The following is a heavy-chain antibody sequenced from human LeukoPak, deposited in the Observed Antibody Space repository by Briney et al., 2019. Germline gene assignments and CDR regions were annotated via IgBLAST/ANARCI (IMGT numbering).Heavy chain of an antibody. CDR1: GFTFSSYA. V-gene: IGHV3-23*01. CDR2: ISGSGDAT. Sequence: GALRLSCAASGFTFSSYAMSWVRQAPGKGLEWVSAISGSGDATYYADSVKGRFTISRDNSKNTLYLQMNSLRAEDTAVYYCARADDGDYVGYYYYYGMDVWGQGTTVTVSS. CDR3: ARADDGDYVGYYYYYGMDV. J-gene: IGHJ6*02. D-gene: IGHD4-17*01.